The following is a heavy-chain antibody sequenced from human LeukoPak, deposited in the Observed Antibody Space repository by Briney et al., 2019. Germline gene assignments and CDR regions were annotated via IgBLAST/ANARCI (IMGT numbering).Heavy chain of an antibody. CDR1: NGSVSSDSYY. CDR3: ARGGDYGDLRYFDY. V-gene: IGHV4-61*01. CDR2: IYYSGST. D-gene: IGHD4-17*01. J-gene: IGHJ4*02. Sequence: SETLSLTCTVSNGSVSSDSYYWSWIRQPPGKGLEWIGYIYYSGSTNYNPSLKSRVTFSVDTSKNQFPLKLNSVTAADTAVYYCARGGDYGDLRYFDYWGQGTLVTVSS.